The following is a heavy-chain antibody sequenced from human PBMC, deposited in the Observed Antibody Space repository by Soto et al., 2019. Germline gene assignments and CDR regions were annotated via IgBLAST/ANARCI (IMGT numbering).Heavy chain of an antibody. J-gene: IGHJ6*02. CDR3: ARQGIGATHGLVDV. D-gene: IGHD3-10*01. CDR2: IYYSGST. CDR1: GGCISSSSYY. V-gene: IGHV4-39*01. Sequence: SETLSLTCTVSGGCISSSSYYWGCIRQPPGKGLEWIGSIYYSGSTYYNPSLKSRVTISVDTSKNQFSLKLSSVTVADTALYYCARQGIGATHGLVDVWGQGTTVT.